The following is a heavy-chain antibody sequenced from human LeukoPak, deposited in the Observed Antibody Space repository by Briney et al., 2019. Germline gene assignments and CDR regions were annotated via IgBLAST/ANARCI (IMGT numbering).Heavy chain of an antibody. Sequence: PGGSLRLSCATSGFPFETNAMSWVRQAPGKGLEWVATIGNTETFYADSVSGRFTISRDNSKNTVNLQMNRLRVEDTAIYYCAKDIKRIEVWLFDYWGQGILVTVSS. J-gene: IGHJ4*02. V-gene: IGHV3-23*01. D-gene: IGHD5-18*01. CDR3: AKDIKRIEVWLFDY. CDR2: IGNTET. CDR1: GFPFETNA.